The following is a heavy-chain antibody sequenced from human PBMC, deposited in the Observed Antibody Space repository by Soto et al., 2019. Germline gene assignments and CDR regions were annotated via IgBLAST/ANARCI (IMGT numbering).Heavy chain of an antibody. CDR1: GFTFSSYG. V-gene: IGHV3-33*01. D-gene: IGHD3-10*01. J-gene: IGHJ6*02. CDR3: ARDLFYGSYYNYYGMDV. Sequence: QPGGSLRLSCAASGFTFSSYGMHWVRQAPGKGLEWVAVIWYDGSNKYYADSVRGRFTISRDNSKNARYLQMNSLRAEDTAVYYCARDLFYGSYYNYYGMDVWRPGTTVTV. CDR2: IWYDGSNK.